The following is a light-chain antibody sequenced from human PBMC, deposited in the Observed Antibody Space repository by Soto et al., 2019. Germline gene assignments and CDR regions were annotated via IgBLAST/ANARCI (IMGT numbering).Light chain of an antibody. CDR2: DVS. CDR1: SSDVGNYNY. J-gene: IGLJ3*02. Sequence: QSALTQPRSVSGSLGQSVTISCTGSSSDVGNYNYVSWYQQQPGKVPKLIIYDVSKWPSGVPDRFSGSKSGNTASLTISGRQAEDEADYYCCSYASTYSFVFGEGTKLTVL. V-gene: IGLV2-11*01. CDR3: CSYASTYSFV.